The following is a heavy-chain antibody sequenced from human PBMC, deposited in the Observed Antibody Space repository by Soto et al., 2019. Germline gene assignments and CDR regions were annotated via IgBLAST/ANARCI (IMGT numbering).Heavy chain of an antibody. J-gene: IGHJ4*02. CDR2: INHSGST. V-gene: IGHV4-34*01. Sequence: SETLSLTCAVSGRSFSGYYWSWIRQPPGTGLEWIGEINHSGSTNYNPSLKSRVTISVDTSKNQFSLKLTSVTAADTAVYYCARDKITGLFDYWGQGTLVTVS. CDR1: GRSFSGYY. D-gene: IGHD2-8*02. CDR3: ARDKITGLFDY.